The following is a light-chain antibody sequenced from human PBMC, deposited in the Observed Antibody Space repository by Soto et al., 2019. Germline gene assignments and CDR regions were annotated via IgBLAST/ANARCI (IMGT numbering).Light chain of an antibody. CDR2: GAS. V-gene: IGKV3-15*01. Sequence: ELVMTQSPVTLSVSPGERATLSCRASQGVSSNLAWYQQKPGQAPRLLIYGASTRATGIPARFSGSGSETEFTLTISTLQSEDFAVYYCQQYHNWPLTFGGGTKVDIK. CDR3: QQYHNWPLT. J-gene: IGKJ4*01. CDR1: QGVSSN.